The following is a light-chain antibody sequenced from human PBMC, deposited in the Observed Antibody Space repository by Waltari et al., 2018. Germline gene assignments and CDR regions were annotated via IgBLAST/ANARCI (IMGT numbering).Light chain of an antibody. Sequence: QSALTQPASVSGSPGQSLSISCTGTSIDIGHYDYVSRYQQPPGKAPKMMIYVVSPRPSGVSNRFSGSKSGTSASLAISGLQSEDDGDYYCAAWDFRLNVWVFGGGTKLTVL. J-gene: IGLJ3*02. CDR3: AAWDFRLNVWV. CDR1: SIDIGHYDY. CDR2: VVS. V-gene: IGLV2-14*03.